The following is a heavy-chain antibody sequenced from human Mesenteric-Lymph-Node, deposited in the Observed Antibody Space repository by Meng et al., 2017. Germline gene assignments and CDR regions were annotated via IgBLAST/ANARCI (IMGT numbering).Heavy chain of an antibody. CDR2: IKQDGSEK. Sequence: GESLKISCAASGFTFSSYWMSWVRQAPGKGLEWVANIKQDGSEKHYVDSVKGRFTISRDNAKNSLYLQMNSLRAEDTAVYYCARDFGYSSSDYWGQGTLVTVSS. CDR3: ARDFGYSSSDY. V-gene: IGHV3-7*01. J-gene: IGHJ4*02. CDR1: GFTFSSYW. D-gene: IGHD6-13*01.